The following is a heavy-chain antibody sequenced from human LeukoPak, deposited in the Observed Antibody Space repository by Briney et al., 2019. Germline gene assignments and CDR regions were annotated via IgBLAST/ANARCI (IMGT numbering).Heavy chain of an antibody. D-gene: IGHD1-26*01. CDR1: GGSISSSSYY. Sequence: SETLSLTCTISGGSISSSSYYWGWIRQPPGKGLEWIGSIYYSGSTYYNPSLKSRVTISVDTSKNQFSLKLSSVTAADTAVYYCARWDRGVFDYWGQGTLVTVSS. V-gene: IGHV4-39*01. CDR3: ARWDRGVFDY. J-gene: IGHJ4*02. CDR2: IYYSGST.